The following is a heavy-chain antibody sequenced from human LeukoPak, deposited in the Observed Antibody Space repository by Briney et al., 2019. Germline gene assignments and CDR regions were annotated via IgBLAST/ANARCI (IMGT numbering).Heavy chain of an antibody. D-gene: IGHD1-1*01. CDR2: MHYSGDS. CDR1: GNSISSFF. J-gene: IGHJ4*02. V-gene: IGHV4-59*01. Sequence: ETPSLTCTVSGNSISSFFWSWIWQPPGKGLEWIGSMHYSGDSKYNPSLRSRVSLSIDTSKQQFSLRLSSVTAADTAVYYCARDLELERNRWNYFESWGQGALVTVSS. CDR3: ARDLELERNRWNYFES.